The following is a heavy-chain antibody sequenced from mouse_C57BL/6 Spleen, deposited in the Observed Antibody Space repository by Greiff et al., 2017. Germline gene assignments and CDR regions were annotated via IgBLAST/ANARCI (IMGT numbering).Heavy chain of an antibody. CDR3: ARNWDYAMDY. CDR1: GYTFTSYW. D-gene: IGHD4-1*01. Sequence: QVQLQQPGTELVKPGASGYTFTSYWMHWVKQRPGQGLEWIGNINPSNGGTNYNEKFKSKATLTVDKSSSTAYMQLSSLTSEDSAVYYCARNWDYAMDYWGQGTSVTVSS. CDR2: INPSNGGT. J-gene: IGHJ4*01. V-gene: IGHV1-53*01.